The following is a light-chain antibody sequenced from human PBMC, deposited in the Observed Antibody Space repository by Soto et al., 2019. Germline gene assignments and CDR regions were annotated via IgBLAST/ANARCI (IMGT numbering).Light chain of an antibody. CDR2: AAS. Sequence: AIRMTQSPSSFSASTGDRVTITCRASQGISSYLAWYQQKPGEAPKLLIYAASTLQSGVPSRFSGSGSGTDFTLTISCLQSEDFATYYCQQYYSYPPTFGGGTKVDIK. J-gene: IGKJ4*01. CDR1: QGISSY. V-gene: IGKV1-8*01. CDR3: QQYYSYPPT.